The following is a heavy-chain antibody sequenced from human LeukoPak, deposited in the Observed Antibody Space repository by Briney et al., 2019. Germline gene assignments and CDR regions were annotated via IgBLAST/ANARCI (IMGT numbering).Heavy chain of an antibody. CDR3: EREGYWFDP. Sequence: SQTLSLTCAISGDSVSSNSVAWDWVRQSPSRGLEWLGRTYYRSKWYNDYAVSVKSRITINPDTSKNQFSLQLNSVTPEDTAVYYCEREGYWFDPWGQGTLVTVSS. CDR1: GDSVSSNSVA. V-gene: IGHV6-1*01. J-gene: IGHJ5*02. CDR2: TYYRSKWYN.